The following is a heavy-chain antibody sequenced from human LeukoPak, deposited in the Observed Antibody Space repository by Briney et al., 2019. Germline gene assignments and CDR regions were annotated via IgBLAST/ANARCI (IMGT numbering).Heavy chain of an antibody. CDR1: GGSISSYY. CDR2: IYTSGST. Sequence: SETLSLTCTVSGGSISSYYWSWIRQPAGKGLEWIGRIYTSGSTNYNPSLKSRVTMSVDTSKNQFSLKLSSVTAADTAVYYCARDRDLDSSSYYYGMDVWGQGTTVTVSS. V-gene: IGHV4-4*07. CDR3: ARDRDLDSSSYYYGMDV. D-gene: IGHD6-6*01. J-gene: IGHJ6*02.